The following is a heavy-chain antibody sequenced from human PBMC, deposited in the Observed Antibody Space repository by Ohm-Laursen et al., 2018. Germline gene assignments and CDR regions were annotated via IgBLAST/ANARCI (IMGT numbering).Heavy chain of an antibody. CDR2: MNPKSGDT. CDR1: GYTFINYD. D-gene: IGHD1-7*01. V-gene: IGHV1-8*01. CDR3: ARGRLSGTRRALDI. J-gene: IGHJ3*02. Sequence: AASVNASCNLSGYTFINYDIHWVRQASGQGLEWMGWMNPKSGDTGYAHKFQGRATMARNASISTANMEMSRLRSEDTAVYYCARGRLSGTRRALDIWGQGTMVTVSS.